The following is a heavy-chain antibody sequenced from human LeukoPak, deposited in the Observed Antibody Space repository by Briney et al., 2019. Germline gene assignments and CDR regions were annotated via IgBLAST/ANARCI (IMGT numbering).Heavy chain of an antibody. D-gene: IGHD5-24*01. CDR2: INPNSGGT. J-gene: IGHJ4*02. CDR1: GYTFTTYD. V-gene: IGHV1-2*02. CDR3: ARELGDGYVDY. Sequence: ASVKVSCKASGYTFTTYDINWVRQAPGQGLEWMGWINPNSGGTNYAQKFQGRVTMTRDTSISTAYMELSRLRSDDTAVYYCARELGDGYVDYWGQGTLVTVSS.